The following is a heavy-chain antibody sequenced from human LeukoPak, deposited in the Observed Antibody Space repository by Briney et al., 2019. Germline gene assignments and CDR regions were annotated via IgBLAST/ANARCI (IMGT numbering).Heavy chain of an antibody. CDR2: IFYSGST. Sequence: SETLSLTCTVSGCSISSSGFHWVCIRQPPGKGLEWIGSIFYSGSTYYNPSLKSRVTISVDTSKNQFSLKLSSVTAADTAVYYCATSFGGNSVNWYFDLWGRGTLVTVSS. CDR3: ATSFGGNSVNWYFDL. D-gene: IGHD4-23*01. J-gene: IGHJ2*01. V-gene: IGHV4-39*01. CDR1: GCSISSSGFH.